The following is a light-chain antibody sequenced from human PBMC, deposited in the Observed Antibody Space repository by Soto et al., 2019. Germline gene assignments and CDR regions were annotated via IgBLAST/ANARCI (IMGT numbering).Light chain of an antibody. Sequence: EIVLTQSPGTPSLSPGARATLSCRASQSISSSYLAWYQQQPGQPPRLLIYGASSRATGIPDRFSGSGSGIDFTLTISRLEPEDFAVYFCQQYGRSPRTFGQGTKVDI. V-gene: IGKV3-20*01. J-gene: IGKJ1*01. CDR1: QSISSSY. CDR3: QQYGRSPRT. CDR2: GAS.